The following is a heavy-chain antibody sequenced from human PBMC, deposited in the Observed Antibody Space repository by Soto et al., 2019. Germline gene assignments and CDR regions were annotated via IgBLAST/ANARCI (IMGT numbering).Heavy chain of an antibody. J-gene: IGHJ4*02. V-gene: IGHV1-18*01. Sequence: QVQLVQSGAEVKKPGASVKVSCKTSGYTFTSYHISWVRQAPGQGLEWMGWISAYNTNTNYAQKFQGRVTLTTDTLTSTAYMELRSLRSDDTAVYYWARDTPPTDYWGQGTLVTVSS. CDR2: ISAYNTNT. CDR1: GYTFTSYH. CDR3: ARDTPPTDY.